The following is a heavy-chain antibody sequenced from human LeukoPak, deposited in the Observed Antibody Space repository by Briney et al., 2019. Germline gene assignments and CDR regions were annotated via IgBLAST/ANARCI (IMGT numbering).Heavy chain of an antibody. CDR1: GFTFSDYY. CDR3: AREYCSSTSCWLDP. D-gene: IGHD2-2*01. J-gene: IGHJ5*02. Sequence: GGSLRLSCAASGFTFSDYYMSWIRQAPGKRLEWVSYISSSGSTIYYADSVKGRFTISRDNAKNSLYLQMNSLRAEDTAVYYCAREYCSSTSCWLDPWGQGTLVTVSS. V-gene: IGHV3-11*04. CDR2: ISSSGSTI.